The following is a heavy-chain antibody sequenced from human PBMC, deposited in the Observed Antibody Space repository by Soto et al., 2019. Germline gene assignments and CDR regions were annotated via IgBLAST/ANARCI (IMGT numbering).Heavy chain of an antibody. Sequence: QVQLVQSGADVKEPGASVKLSCKASGYTFTIYDINWVRQATGQGPEWMGWMSPTSGETGYAGKFQGRVTMTRSTSINTAYMELSSLRSEDTAVYYCARDGGGRITDYYYGMDVWGQGTTVTVSS. CDR2: MSPTSGET. D-gene: IGHD3-10*01. CDR1: GYTFTIYD. CDR3: ARDGGGRITDYYYGMDV. J-gene: IGHJ6*02. V-gene: IGHV1-8*01.